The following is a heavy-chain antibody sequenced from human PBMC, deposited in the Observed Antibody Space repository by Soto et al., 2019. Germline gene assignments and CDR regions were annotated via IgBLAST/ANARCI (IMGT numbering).Heavy chain of an antibody. J-gene: IGHJ4*02. CDR3: AARYCSTTSCFHFDY. V-gene: IGHV3-64*07. CDR2: ISVNGGNT. D-gene: IGHD2-2*01. CDR1: GFTFSNYA. Sequence: EVQLVESGGGLVQPGGSLRLSCAASGFTFSNYALHWVRQAPGKGLEYVSAISVNGGNTYYADSVKGRFTISRDNSKNTLYLQMGSLRPEDMAVYYYAARYCSTTSCFHFDYWGQGSLVTVSS.